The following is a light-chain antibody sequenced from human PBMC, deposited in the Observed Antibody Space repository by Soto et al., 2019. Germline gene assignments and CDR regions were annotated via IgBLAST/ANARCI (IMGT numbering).Light chain of an antibody. Sequence: GDRVTITCRASQSISSWLAXYXXKXGXXXKXXXYKASSLESGVSSRFSGSGYGTEFTLTISSLQPDDFATYYCQQYNSYSWTFGQGNKVDIK. CDR2: KAS. V-gene: IGKV1-5*03. CDR1: QSISSW. J-gene: IGKJ1*01. CDR3: QQYNSYSWT.